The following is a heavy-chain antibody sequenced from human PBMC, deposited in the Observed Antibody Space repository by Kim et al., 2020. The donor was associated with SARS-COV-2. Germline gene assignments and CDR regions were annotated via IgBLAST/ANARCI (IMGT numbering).Heavy chain of an antibody. CDR2: INHSGST. D-gene: IGHD3-22*01. J-gene: IGHJ4*02. Sequence: SETLSLTCAVYGGSFSGYYWSWIRQPPGKGLEWIGEINHSGSTNYNPSLKSRVTISVDTSKNQFSLKLSAVTAADTAVYYCARRGYYASSGYYYTPPGGVDYWGEGALVTVSS. CDR3: ARRGYYASSGYYYTPPGGVDY. CDR1: GGSFSGYY. V-gene: IGHV4-34*01.